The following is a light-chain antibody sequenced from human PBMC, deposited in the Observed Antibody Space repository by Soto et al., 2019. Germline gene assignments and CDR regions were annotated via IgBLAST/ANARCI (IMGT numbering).Light chain of an antibody. J-gene: IGLJ1*01. CDR3: NSYTSSSTFV. V-gene: IGLV2-14*01. Sequence: QSVLTQPASVSGSPGQSITISCTGTSSDVGGYNYVSWYQQHPGKAPKLMIYEVSNRPSGVSNRFSGSRSGNTASLTISGLQAEDEAEYYCNSYTSSSTFVFGTGTSSPS. CDR2: EVS. CDR1: SSDVGGYNY.